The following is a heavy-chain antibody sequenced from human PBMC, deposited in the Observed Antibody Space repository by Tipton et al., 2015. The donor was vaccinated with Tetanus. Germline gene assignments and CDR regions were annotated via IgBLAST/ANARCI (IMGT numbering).Heavy chain of an antibody. CDR3: AREGSSGWFDP. Sequence: SLRLFCAASGFTFSGYSMNWVRQAPGKGLEWVSSISSSGSHMYYAESVRGRFSISRDNAKNSLYLQMNSLRADDTALYYCAREGSSGWFDPWGRGTLVTVSS. CDR2: ISSSGSHM. D-gene: IGHD1-26*01. V-gene: IGHV3-21*06. CDR1: GFTFSGYS. J-gene: IGHJ5*02.